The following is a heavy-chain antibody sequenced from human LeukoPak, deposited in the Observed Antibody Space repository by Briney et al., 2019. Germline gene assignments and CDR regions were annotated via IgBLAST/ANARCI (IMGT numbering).Heavy chain of an antibody. Sequence: GGSLRLSCEASGFTFSTYWMSWVRQAPGKGLEWVANIKVDGSESNYGDSVKGRFTISRENAKNSPYLQINSLRVEDTAVYYCATVRYGNYFDHWGQGTLVTASS. V-gene: IGHV3-7*01. CDR1: GFTFSTYW. CDR2: IKVDGSES. CDR3: ATVRYGNYFDH. D-gene: IGHD4-17*01. J-gene: IGHJ4*02.